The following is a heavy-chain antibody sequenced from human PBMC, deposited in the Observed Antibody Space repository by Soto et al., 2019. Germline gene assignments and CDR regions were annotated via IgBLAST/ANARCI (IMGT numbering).Heavy chain of an antibody. J-gene: IGHJ6*02. V-gene: IGHV5-51*01. CDR2: IYPGDSDT. D-gene: IGHD3-3*01. Sequence: GEALKVSCKGSGYSFTSYGIGWVRQMPGKGLEWMGIIYPGDSDTRYSPSFQGQVTISADKSISTAYLQWSSLKASDTPIYYCARRSSYDPYLDVWGQGTTVTVSS. CDR1: GYSFTSYG. CDR3: ARRSSYDPYLDV.